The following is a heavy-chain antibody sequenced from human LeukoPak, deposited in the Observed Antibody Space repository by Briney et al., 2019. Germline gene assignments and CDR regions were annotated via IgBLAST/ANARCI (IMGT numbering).Heavy chain of an antibody. D-gene: IGHD2-15*01. V-gene: IGHV3-48*03. Sequence: GGSLRLSCAASGFTFSSYEMNWVRQAPGKGLEWVSYISSSGSTIYYADSVKGRFTISRDNAKNSLYLQMNSLRAEDTAVYYRARDLVVVAATPFDYWGQGTLVTVSS. J-gene: IGHJ4*02. CDR1: GFTFSSYE. CDR2: ISSSGSTI. CDR3: ARDLVVVAATPFDY.